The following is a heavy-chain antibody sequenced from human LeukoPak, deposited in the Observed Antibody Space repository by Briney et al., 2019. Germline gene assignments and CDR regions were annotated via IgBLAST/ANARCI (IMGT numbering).Heavy chain of an antibody. CDR3: AKVSLIRTVSSYYFDY. D-gene: IGHD4-17*01. V-gene: IGHV3-9*01. Sequence: SVRLSCAASGFTFDDYAMHWVRPAPGKGREGVSGICWNSGSIVYEDSVKGRFTISRDNAKNSLYLQMNSLRAEDTALYYCAKVSLIRTVSSYYFDYWGQGTLVTVSS. CDR2: ICWNSGSI. J-gene: IGHJ4*02. CDR1: GFTFDDYA.